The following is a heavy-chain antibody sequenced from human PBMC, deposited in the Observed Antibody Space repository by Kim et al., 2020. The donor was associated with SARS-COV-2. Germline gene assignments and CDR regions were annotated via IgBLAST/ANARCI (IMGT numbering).Heavy chain of an antibody. CDR1: GGSVSAFH. J-gene: IGHJ5*02. CDR2: IYNSGSS. CDR3: AVYIPVYGGRGS. D-gene: IGHD5-12*01. V-gene: IGHV4-4*09. Sequence: SETLSLTCTVSGGSVSAFHCSWIRQPPGKGLEWIGQIYNSGSSNFNPSLKSRVSISLDTSKNHFSLKLSSVTAADTAVYYCAVYIPVYGGRGSWGQGILVTVSS.